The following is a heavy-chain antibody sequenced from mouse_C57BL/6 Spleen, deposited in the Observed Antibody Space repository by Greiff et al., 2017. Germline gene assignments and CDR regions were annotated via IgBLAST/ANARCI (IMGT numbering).Heavy chain of an antibody. CDR3: ARRDYYGSSYKGYFDV. CDR2: INPYNGGT. D-gene: IGHD1-1*01. CDR1: GYTFTDYY. Sequence: VQLQQSGPVLVKPGASVKMSCKASGYTFTDYYMNWVKQSHGKSLEWIGVINPYNGGTSYNQKFKGKATLTVDKSSSTAYMELNSLTSEDSAVYYCARRDYYGSSYKGYFDVWGTGTTVTVSS. J-gene: IGHJ1*03. V-gene: IGHV1-19*01.